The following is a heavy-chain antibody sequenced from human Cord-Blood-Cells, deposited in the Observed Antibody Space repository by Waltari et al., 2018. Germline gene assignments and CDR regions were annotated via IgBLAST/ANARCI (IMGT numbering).Heavy chain of an antibody. D-gene: IGHD3-16*01. CDR3: ARVAGLGDAFDI. CDR2: INHSGST. Sequence: QVQLQQWGAGLLKPSETLSLTCAVYGGSFSGYYWSWIRQPPGKGLAWIGEINHSGSTNYNPSLKSRVTISVDTSKNQFSLKLSSVTAADTAVYYCARVAGLGDAFDIWGQGTMVTVSS. CDR1: GGSFSGYY. J-gene: IGHJ3*02. V-gene: IGHV4-34*01.